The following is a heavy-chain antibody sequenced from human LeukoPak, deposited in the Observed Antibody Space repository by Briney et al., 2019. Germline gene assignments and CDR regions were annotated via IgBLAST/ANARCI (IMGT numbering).Heavy chain of an antibody. CDR2: IYTSGST. Sequence: SETLSLTCTVSGGSISSYYWSWIRQPPGKGLEWIGYIYTSGSTNYNPSLKSRVTISVDTSKNQFSLKLSPVTAADTAVYYCARSLGQAFDIWGQGTMVTVSS. J-gene: IGHJ3*02. V-gene: IGHV4-4*09. CDR3: ARSLGQAFDI. CDR1: GGSISSYY.